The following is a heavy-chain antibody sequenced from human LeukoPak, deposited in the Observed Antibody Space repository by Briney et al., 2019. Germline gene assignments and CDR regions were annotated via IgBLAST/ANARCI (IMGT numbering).Heavy chain of an antibody. Sequence: GGSLRLSCVVSGFTLSSHSMNWVRQAPGEGLEWVSSISSSSSYIYYTDSVKGRFTISRDNAKNSLYLQMNSLRAEDTAVYYCARGGDNYGYIFDYWGQGTLVTVSS. CDR2: ISSSSSYI. CDR1: GFTLSSHS. CDR3: ARGGDNYGYIFDY. V-gene: IGHV3-21*01. J-gene: IGHJ4*02. D-gene: IGHD5-18*01.